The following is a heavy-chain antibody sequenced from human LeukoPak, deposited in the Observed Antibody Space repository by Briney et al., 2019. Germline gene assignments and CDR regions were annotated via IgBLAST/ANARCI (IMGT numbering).Heavy chain of an antibody. J-gene: IGHJ4*02. Sequence: SETLSLTCAVYGGSFSGYYWSWIRQPPGKGLVWIGYIYYSGSTNYNPSLKSRVTISVDTSKNQFSLKLSSVTAADTAVYYCARAAVDYYDSSGYYYAPYYFDYWGQGTLVTVSS. D-gene: IGHD3-22*01. CDR1: GGSFSGYY. CDR2: IYYSGST. V-gene: IGHV4-59*01. CDR3: ARAAVDYYDSSGYYYAPYYFDY.